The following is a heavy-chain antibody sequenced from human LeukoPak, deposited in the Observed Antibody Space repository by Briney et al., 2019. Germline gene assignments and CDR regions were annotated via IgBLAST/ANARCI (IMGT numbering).Heavy chain of an antibody. CDR1: GFTFSTYT. V-gene: IGHV3-21*01. D-gene: IGHD2-2*01. J-gene: IGHJ4*02. Sequence: PGGSLRLSCAASGFTFSTYTMNWVRKAPGKGLEWVSSISSGSSYISYADSLKGRFNISRDNPKNSLYLQVNSLRAEDTAVYYCARDACSSTSCFRDYWGQGTRVTVSS. CDR3: ARDACSSTSCFRDY. CDR2: ISSGSSYI.